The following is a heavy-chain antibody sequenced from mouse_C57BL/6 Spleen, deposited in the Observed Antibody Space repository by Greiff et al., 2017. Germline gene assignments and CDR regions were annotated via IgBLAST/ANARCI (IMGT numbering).Heavy chain of an antibody. CDR1: GYTFTSYW. J-gene: IGHJ2*01. CDR3: ARIDYGSSYVDY. D-gene: IGHD1-1*01. V-gene: IGHV1-55*01. CDR2: IYPGSGST. Sequence: VQLQQPGAELVKPGASVKMSCKASGYTFTSYWITWVKQRPGQGLEWIGDIYPGSGSTNYNEKFKSKATLTVDTSSSTAYMQLSSLTSEDSAVYYCARIDYGSSYVDYWGQGTTLTVSS.